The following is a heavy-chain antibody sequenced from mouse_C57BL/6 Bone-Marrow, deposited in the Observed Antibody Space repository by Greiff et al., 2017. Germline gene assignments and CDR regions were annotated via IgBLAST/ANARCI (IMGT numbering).Heavy chain of an antibody. CDR1: GFTFSSYG. Sequence: EVQLVESGGDLVKPGGSLKLSCAASGFTFSSYGMSWVRQTPDKRLEWVATISSGGSYTYYPDSVKGRFTISRDNAKNTLYLQMSSLKSEDTAMYYCARTTMIKAPSYAMDYWGQGTSVTVSS. V-gene: IGHV5-6*01. CDR3: ARTTMIKAPSYAMDY. J-gene: IGHJ4*01. D-gene: IGHD2-4*01. CDR2: ISSGGSYT.